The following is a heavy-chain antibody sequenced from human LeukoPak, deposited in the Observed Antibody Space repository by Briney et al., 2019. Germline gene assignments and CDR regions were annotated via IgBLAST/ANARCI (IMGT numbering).Heavy chain of an antibody. CDR3: ARGADIVVVPAAKPPTDNWFDP. CDR2: INHSGST. CDR1: GGSFSGYY. J-gene: IGHJ5*02. V-gene: IGHV4-34*01. Sequence: SETLSLTCAVYGGSFSGYYWSWIRQPPGKGLEWIGEINHSGSTNYNPSLKSRVTISVDTSKNQFSLKLSSVTAADTAVYYCARGADIVVVPAAKPPTDNWFDPWGQGTLSPSPQ. D-gene: IGHD2-2*02.